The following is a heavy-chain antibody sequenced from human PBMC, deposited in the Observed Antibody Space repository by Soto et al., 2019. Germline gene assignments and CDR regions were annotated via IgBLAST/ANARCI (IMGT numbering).Heavy chain of an antibody. V-gene: IGHV1-69*05. J-gene: IGHJ6*02. CDR1: GGSFISYA. D-gene: IGHD5-18*01. Sequence: QVQLVQSGAEVRKPGSSVKVSCKVSGGSFISYAISWVRQAPGQGLEWVGGIVPMFGRGNHAQRFQGRVTFTTDESTGTVHMELASLRSEETAVYYCARDGSTVETAMVSQYYNGMVVWALGTTVTVSS. CDR2: IVPMFGRG. CDR3: ARDGSTVETAMVSQYYNGMVV.